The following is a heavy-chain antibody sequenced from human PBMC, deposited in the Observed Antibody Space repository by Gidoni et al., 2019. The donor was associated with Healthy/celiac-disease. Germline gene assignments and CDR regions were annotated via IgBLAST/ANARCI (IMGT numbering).Heavy chain of an antibody. CDR2: MWYDGSNK. Sequence: QVQLVESGGGMVQPGRSLRLSCAASGFTYSSYGMHWVRQATGKGLEWVAVMWYDGSNKYYADSVKGRFTISRDNSKNTLYLQMNSLRAEDTAVYYCARALAARGYYYYGMDVWGQGTTVTVSS. CDR3: ARALAARGYYYYGMDV. D-gene: IGHD6-6*01. CDR1: GFTYSSYG. V-gene: IGHV3-33*01. J-gene: IGHJ6*02.